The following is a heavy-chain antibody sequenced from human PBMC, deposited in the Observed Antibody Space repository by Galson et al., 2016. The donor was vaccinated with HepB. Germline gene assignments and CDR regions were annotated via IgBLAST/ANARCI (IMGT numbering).Heavy chain of an antibody. Sequence: SLRLSCAASGFTFSNYGMHWVRQAPGKGLEWVAADSMDGRRKFYADSVKGRFTISRDNSNNMPFLQMSSLRADDTAVYYCAKRHEYCPAVGCSVDYWGQGTLVSVSS. D-gene: IGHD2/OR15-2a*01. CDR3: AKRHEYCPAVGCSVDY. V-gene: IGHV3-30*18. J-gene: IGHJ4*02. CDR2: DSMDGRRK. CDR1: GFTFSNYG.